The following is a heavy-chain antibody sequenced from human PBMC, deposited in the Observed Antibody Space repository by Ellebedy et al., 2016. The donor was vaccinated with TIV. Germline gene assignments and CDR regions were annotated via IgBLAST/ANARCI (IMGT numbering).Heavy chain of an antibody. D-gene: IGHD6-19*01. CDR1: GFTFSSYS. CDR2: ISSSSSYI. Sequence: GESLKISCAASGFTFSSYSMNWVRQAPGKGLEWVSSISSSSSYIYYADSVKGRFTISRDNAKNSLYLQMNSLRAEDTAVYYCARLGSGWGLDYWGQGTLVTVPS. J-gene: IGHJ4*02. CDR3: ARLGSGWGLDY. V-gene: IGHV3-21*01.